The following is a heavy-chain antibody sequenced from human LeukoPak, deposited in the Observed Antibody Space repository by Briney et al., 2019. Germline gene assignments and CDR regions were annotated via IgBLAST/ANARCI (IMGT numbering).Heavy chain of an antibody. CDR2: IYTSGST. CDR3: AREYDGSGSYYNVWSNYYYMDV. D-gene: IGHD3-10*01. J-gene: IGHJ6*03. V-gene: IGHV4-4*07. Sequence: PSETLSLTCTVSGGSISSYYWSWIRQPAGKGLEWIGRIYTSGSTNYNPSLKSRVTMSVDTSKNQFSLKLSSVTAADTAVYYCAREYDGSGSYYNVWSNYYYMDVWGKGTTVTVSS. CDR1: GGSISSYY.